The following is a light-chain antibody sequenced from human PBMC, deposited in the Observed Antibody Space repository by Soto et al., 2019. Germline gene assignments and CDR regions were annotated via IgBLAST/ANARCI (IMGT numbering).Light chain of an antibody. Sequence: PGERATLSCRASQSVGSYLAWYQQKPGQAPRLLIYDASNRATGIPARFSGSGSGTDFTLTISRLEPEDFAVYYCQQRSDWPPITFGQGTRLEIK. CDR1: QSVGSY. CDR2: DAS. J-gene: IGKJ5*01. V-gene: IGKV3-11*01. CDR3: QQRSDWPPIT.